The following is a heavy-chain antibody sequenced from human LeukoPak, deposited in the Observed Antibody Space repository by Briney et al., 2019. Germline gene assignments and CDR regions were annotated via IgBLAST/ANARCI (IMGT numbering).Heavy chain of an antibody. Sequence: GGSLRLSCAASGFTFSSYAMKWVRQAPGKGLEWVSAISSSGGSAYYTDSVKGRFTISRDNSKNTLYLQMNSLRAEDTAVYYCAKDQEQHLGLFAYWGLGTVVTVSS. CDR1: GFTFSSYA. D-gene: IGHD6-13*01. CDR3: AKDQEQHLGLFAY. V-gene: IGHV3-23*01. J-gene: IGHJ4*02. CDR2: ISSSGGSA.